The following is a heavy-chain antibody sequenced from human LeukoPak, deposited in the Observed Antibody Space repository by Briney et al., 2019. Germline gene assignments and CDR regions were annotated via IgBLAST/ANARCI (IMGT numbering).Heavy chain of an antibody. CDR2: ISTTGSTI. CDR1: GFTFSGSE. J-gene: IGHJ4*02. CDR3: ARGDDYGDNSFDY. V-gene: IGHV3-48*03. Sequence: PGGSLRLSCAASGFTFSGSEMNWVRQAPGKGLEWVSYISTTGSTIYYADSVKGRFTISRDNAKNSLYLQMSSPRAEDTAVYYCARGDDYGDNSFDYWGQGTLVTVSS. D-gene: IGHD4-17*01.